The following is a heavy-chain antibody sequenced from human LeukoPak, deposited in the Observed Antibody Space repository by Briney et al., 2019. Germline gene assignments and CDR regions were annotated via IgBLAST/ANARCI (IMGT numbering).Heavy chain of an antibody. CDR2: IIPIFGTA. CDR3: ARGTIAAARFDP. V-gene: IGHV1-69*05. J-gene: IGHJ5*02. Sequence: SVKVSCKVSGGTFSSYAISWVRQAPGQGLEWMGGIIPIFGTANYAQKFQGRVTITTDESTSTAYMELSSLRSEDTAVYYCARGTIAAARFDPWGQGTLVTVSS. D-gene: IGHD6-13*01. CDR1: GGTFSSYA.